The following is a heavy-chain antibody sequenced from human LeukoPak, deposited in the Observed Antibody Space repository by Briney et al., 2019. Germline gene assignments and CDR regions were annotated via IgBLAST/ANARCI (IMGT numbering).Heavy chain of an antibody. CDR3: ASGAPDYLFSFDY. D-gene: IGHD2/OR15-2a*01. V-gene: IGHV3-53*01. CDR2: IYSGGST. J-gene: IGHJ4*02. Sequence: GGSLILSCAASGFTVSSNYMSWVRQAPGKGLEWVSVIYSGGSTYYADSVKGRFTISRDNSKNTLYLQMNSLRAEDTAVYYCASGAPDYLFSFDYWGQGTLVTVSS. CDR1: GFTVSSNY.